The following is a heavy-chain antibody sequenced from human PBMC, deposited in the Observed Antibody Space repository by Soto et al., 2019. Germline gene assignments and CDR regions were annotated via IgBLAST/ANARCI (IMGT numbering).Heavy chain of an antibody. Sequence: GXSLRLSCAASGFTFSSYAMSWVRQAPGKGLEWVSAISGSGGSAYYADSVKGRFTISRDNSKNTLYLQMNSPRAEDTAVYYCAKDTVVVSNGEFDPLGQGTLVTVSS. CDR3: AKDTVVVSNGEFDP. V-gene: IGHV3-23*01. CDR1: GFTFSSYA. D-gene: IGHD2-2*01. J-gene: IGHJ5*02. CDR2: ISGSGGSA.